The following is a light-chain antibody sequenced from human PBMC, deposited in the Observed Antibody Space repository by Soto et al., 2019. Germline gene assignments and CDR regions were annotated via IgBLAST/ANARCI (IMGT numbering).Light chain of an antibody. Sequence: EIVMTQSPATLSVSPGGRATLSCRASQSISDTLAWYQQKPGQAPRLLIYSASRGATGFPARFTGSGSGTDFTLTINRVEPEDFAVYFCQQYAGSPRTFGQGTKVDIK. V-gene: IGKV3-20*01. J-gene: IGKJ1*01. CDR2: SAS. CDR3: QQYAGSPRT. CDR1: QSISDT.